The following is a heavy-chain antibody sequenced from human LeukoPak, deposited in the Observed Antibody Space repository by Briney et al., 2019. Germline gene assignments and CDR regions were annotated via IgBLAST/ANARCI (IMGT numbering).Heavy chain of an antibody. CDR3: ARSENYIPEDCFDP. Sequence: SETLSLTCTVSGGSISSSTYCWGWIRQPPGKGLEWIGSICYNGSTFYNPSLKSRVTLSADTSKNQFSLKLSSVTAADTAVYYCARSENYIPEDCFDPWGQGTLVTVSS. CDR1: GGSISSSTYC. J-gene: IGHJ5*02. V-gene: IGHV4-39*01. CDR2: ICYNGST. D-gene: IGHD5-24*01.